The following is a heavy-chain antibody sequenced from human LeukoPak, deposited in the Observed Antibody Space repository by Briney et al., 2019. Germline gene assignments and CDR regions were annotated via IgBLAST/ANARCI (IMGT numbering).Heavy chain of an antibody. D-gene: IGHD3-3*01. J-gene: IGHJ6*02. CDR1: GGTFSSYA. Sequence: SVTVSCKASGGTFSSYAISWVRQAPGQGLEWMGGIIPIFGTANYAQKFQGRVTITADESTSTAYMELSSLRSEDTAVYYCARGQNWSGYYIAYYYYGMDVWGQGTTVTVSS. CDR3: ARGQNWSGYYIAYYYYGMDV. CDR2: IIPIFGTA. V-gene: IGHV1-69*13.